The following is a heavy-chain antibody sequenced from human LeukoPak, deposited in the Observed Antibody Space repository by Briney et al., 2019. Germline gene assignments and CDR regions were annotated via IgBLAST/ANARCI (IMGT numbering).Heavy chain of an antibody. CDR2: IKQDGSEK. CDR3: ARYCGGDCYGMDV. CDR1: GFTFSSYW. V-gene: IGHV3-7*01. D-gene: IGHD2-21*01. J-gene: IGHJ6*02. Sequence: GGSLRLSCTASGFTFSSYWKSWVRQAPGKGLEWVANIKQDGSEKDYVDSVKGRFTISRDNAKNSLYLQMNSLRAEDTAVYYCARYCGGDCYGMDVWGQGTTVTVSS.